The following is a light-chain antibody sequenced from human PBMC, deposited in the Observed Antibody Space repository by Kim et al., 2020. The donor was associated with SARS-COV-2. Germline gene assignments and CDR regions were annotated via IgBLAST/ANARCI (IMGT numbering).Light chain of an antibody. J-gene: IGLJ3*02. CDR1: SSNIGSKT. CDR3: AAWDDSLNGWV. V-gene: IGLV1-44*01. Sequence: ELTQPPSASGTPGQRVTISCSGSSSNIGSKTVNWYFQLPGTAPELLIYSNNQRPSGVPDRFSGSKSGTSASLAISGLQSEDEADYYCAAWDDSLNGWVFGAGTQLTVL. CDR2: SNN.